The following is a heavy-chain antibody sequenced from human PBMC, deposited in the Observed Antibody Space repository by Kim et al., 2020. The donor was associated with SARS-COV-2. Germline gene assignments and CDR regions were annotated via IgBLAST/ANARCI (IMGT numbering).Heavy chain of an antibody. D-gene: IGHD5-12*01. CDR3: AKALYSGYDYYQIDY. J-gene: IGHJ4*02. Sequence: SVKGRFTISRDSSKNTLYLQMSSLRVEDTAVYFCAKALYSGYDYYQIDYWGQGTLVTVSS. V-gene: IGHV3-33*06.